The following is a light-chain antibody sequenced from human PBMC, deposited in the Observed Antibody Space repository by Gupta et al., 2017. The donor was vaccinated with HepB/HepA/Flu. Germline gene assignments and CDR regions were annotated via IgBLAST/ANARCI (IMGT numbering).Light chain of an antibody. CDR3: QSSDSSMSVYFV. J-gene: IGLJ2*01. CDR1: SSNIGAGND. CDR2: VNS. Sequence: QSVLTQPPSVSGAPGQRVTISCTGSSSNIGAGNDVHWYKQRPVTASNPLIVVNSTRPSGVPARFSGPKSGTSASPATTGLQAEDEADDYCQSSDSSMSVYFVFGGGTKLTVL. V-gene: IGLV1-40*01.